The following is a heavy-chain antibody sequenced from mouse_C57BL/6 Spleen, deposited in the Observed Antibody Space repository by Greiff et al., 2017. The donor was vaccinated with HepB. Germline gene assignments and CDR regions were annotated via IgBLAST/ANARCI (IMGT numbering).Heavy chain of an antibody. V-gene: IGHV2-2*01. CDR1: GFSLTSYG. CDR3: ARTDYSNSAWFAY. D-gene: IGHD2-5*01. CDR2: IWSGGST. Sequence: VQGVESGPGLVQPSQSLSITCTVSGFSLTSYGVHWVRQSPGKGLEWLGVIWSGGSTDYNAAFISRLSISKDNSKSQVFFKMNSLQADDTAIYYCARTDYSNSAWFAYWGQGTLVTVSA. J-gene: IGHJ3*01.